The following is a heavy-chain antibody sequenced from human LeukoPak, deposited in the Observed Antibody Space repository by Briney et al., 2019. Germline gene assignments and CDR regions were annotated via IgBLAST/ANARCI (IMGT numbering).Heavy chain of an antibody. V-gene: IGHV3-30*02. Sequence: PGGSLRLSCTTSGFSFIDYGMHWVRQASGKGLELVAFIQYDGNNIYYADSVKGRFAISRDDSKNTLYLEMNSLRPEDRALYYCAKDERVYGTNAGTLLDYWGQGTLVSVSS. CDR1: GFSFIDYG. CDR3: AKDERVYGTNAGTLLDY. D-gene: IGHD4/OR15-4a*01. J-gene: IGHJ4*02. CDR2: IQYDGNNI.